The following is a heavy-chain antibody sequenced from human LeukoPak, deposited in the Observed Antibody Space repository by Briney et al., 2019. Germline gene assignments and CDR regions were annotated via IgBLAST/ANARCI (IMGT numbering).Heavy chain of an antibody. CDR3: ARKCLRRSSSSWYGLEFDYFDY. J-gene: IGHJ4*02. CDR1: GGTFSSYA. CDR2: IIPIFGTA. D-gene: IGHD6-13*01. Sequence: ASVKVSCKASGGTFSSYAISWVRQAPGQGLEWMGGIIPIFGTANYAQKFQGRVTITADESTSTAYMELSSLRSEDTAVYYCARKCLRRSSSSWYGLEFDYFDYWGQGTLVTVSS. V-gene: IGHV1-69*13.